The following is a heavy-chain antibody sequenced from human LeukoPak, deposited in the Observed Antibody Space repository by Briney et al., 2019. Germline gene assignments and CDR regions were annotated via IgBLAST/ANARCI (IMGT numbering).Heavy chain of an antibody. CDR3: ARHGRDGYIYFDY. J-gene: IGHJ4*02. CDR1: GGSFNNYY. D-gene: IGHD5-24*01. CDR2: IYYSGGT. V-gene: IGHV4-59*08. Sequence: PSETLSLTCSVSGGSFNNYYWSWIRQPPGKGLEWIGYIYYSGGTNYNPSLKSRVTISVDTSKNQFSLKLSSVTASDTAVYYCARHGRDGYIYFDYWGQGTLVTVSS.